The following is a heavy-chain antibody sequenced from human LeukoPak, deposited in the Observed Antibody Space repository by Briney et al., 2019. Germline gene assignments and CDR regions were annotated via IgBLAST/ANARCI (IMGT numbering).Heavy chain of an antibody. CDR2: IYPGDSDT. CDR1: GYSFANYW. CDR3: ATSYYSDSRGYYDF. Sequence: VESLKISCKGSGYSFANYWVAWVRQMPGEGLQWMGIIYPGDSDTRYSPSFQGQVTISADKSINTAYLQWSSLKASDSAIYYCATSYYSDSRGYYDFWGQGTLVTVSS. J-gene: IGHJ4*02. V-gene: IGHV5-51*01. D-gene: IGHD3-22*01.